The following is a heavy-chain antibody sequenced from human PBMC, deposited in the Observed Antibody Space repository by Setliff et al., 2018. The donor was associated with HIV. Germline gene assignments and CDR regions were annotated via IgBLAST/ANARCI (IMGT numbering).Heavy chain of an antibody. V-gene: IGHV4-31*03. CDR2: IYYSGST. J-gene: IGHJ4*02. CDR3: ARASYSYDSTGYLY. D-gene: IGHD3-22*01. CDR1: GGSISSGGYY. Sequence: SETLSLTCTVSGGSISSGGYYWSWIRQHPGKGLEWIGYIYYSGSTDYNPSLKSRVTISVDPSKNQFPLKMNSVTAADTAVYYCARASYSYDSTGYLYWGQGTLVTVSS.